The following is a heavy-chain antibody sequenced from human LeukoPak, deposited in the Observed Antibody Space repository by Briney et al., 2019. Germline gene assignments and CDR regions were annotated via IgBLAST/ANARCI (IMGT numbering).Heavy chain of an antibody. CDR2: FDPEDGET. Sequence: ASVKVSCKVSGYTLTELSMHWVRQAPGKGLEWMGGFDPEDGETIYAQKFQGRVTMTEDTSTDTAYMELSSLRSEDTAVYYCATGLWGSSLNWFAPGGQGTLVTVSS. CDR1: GYTLTELS. D-gene: IGHD3-16*01. J-gene: IGHJ5*02. V-gene: IGHV1-24*01. CDR3: ATGLWGSSLNWFAP.